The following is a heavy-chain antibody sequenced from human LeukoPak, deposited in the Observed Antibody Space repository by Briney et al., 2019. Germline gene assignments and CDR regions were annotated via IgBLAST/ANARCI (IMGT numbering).Heavy chain of an antibody. D-gene: IGHD1-26*01. J-gene: IGHJ4*02. V-gene: IGHV3-64*01. CDR1: GFTFSTYA. CDR2: ISGSGVNT. CDR3: ARDSSLGMD. Sequence: GGSLRLSCAASGFTFSTYAMYWVRQAPGKGLEYVSAISGSGVNTSYANSVKGRFTISRDNSKNTLYLQLGSLRAEDMAVYYCARDSSLGMDWGQGTLGTVSA.